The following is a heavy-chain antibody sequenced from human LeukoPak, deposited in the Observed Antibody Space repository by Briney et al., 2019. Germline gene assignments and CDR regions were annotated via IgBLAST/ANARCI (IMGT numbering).Heavy chain of an antibody. V-gene: IGHV1-69*04. D-gene: IGHD3-22*01. CDR3: ARADSVDYYDSSGYPDY. Sequence: SVKVSCKASGGTFSSYAISWVRQAPGQGLEWMGRIIPILGIANYAQKFQGRVTITAGKSTSTAYMELSSLRSEDTAVYYCARADSVDYYDSSGYPDYWGQGTLVTVSS. CDR2: IIPILGIA. CDR1: GGTFSSYA. J-gene: IGHJ4*02.